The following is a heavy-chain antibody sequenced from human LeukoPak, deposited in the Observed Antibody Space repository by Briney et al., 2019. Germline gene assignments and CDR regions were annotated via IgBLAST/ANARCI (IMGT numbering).Heavy chain of an antibody. D-gene: IGHD1-26*01. Sequence: GGSLRLSCAVSVFTFSSYWMHWVRHAPGKGLVWVSHINNDGSHTNYADSAKGRFTISRDNAKNTVDLLMNSLRADDSVVYCGARDTFGGSFDAFDIWGQGTMVTVSS. CDR2: INNDGSHT. CDR3: ARDTFGGSFDAFDI. J-gene: IGHJ3*02. V-gene: IGHV3-74*01. CDR1: VFTFSSYW.